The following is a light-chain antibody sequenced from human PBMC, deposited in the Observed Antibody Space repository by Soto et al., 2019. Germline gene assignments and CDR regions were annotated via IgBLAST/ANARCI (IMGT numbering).Light chain of an antibody. Sequence: QSVLTQPASVSGSPGQSITISCTGTSSNVGSYDLVSWYQQHPGEAPKLMIYEGTKRPSGVSNRFSGSKSANTASLTISGLQAEDEAEYYCSSYTNINTRACVFGTGTKLTVL. CDR3: SSYTNINTRACV. V-gene: IGLV2-14*02. CDR1: SSNVGSYDL. J-gene: IGLJ1*01. CDR2: EGT.